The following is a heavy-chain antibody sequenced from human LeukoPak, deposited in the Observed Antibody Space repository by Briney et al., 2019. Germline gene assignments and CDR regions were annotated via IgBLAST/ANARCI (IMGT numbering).Heavy chain of an antibody. D-gene: IGHD6-13*01. Sequence: PGGSLRLSCAASGFTFSTYSMNWVRQAPGKGLEWVSYISSSSSTIYYADSVKGRFTISRDNAKNSLYLQMNSLRAEGTAVYYCATTRGDPIAAARGWFDPWGQGTLVAVSS. J-gene: IGHJ5*02. CDR2: ISSSSSTI. CDR1: GFTFSTYS. V-gene: IGHV3-48*04. CDR3: ATTRGDPIAAARGWFDP.